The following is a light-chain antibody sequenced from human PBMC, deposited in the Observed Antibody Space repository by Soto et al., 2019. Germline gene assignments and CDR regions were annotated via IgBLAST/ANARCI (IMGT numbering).Light chain of an antibody. CDR2: GAS. Sequence: EIVLTQSPGTLSLSPGERATLSCRASQSVSSSYLAWYQQKPGQAPRLLIYGASSRATGIPDRFSGSGSGTDFTLTISRLEPEDFAGYYGQQYGSAPLTFGPGTKVDIK. V-gene: IGKV3-20*01. CDR3: QQYGSAPLT. J-gene: IGKJ3*01. CDR1: QSVSSSY.